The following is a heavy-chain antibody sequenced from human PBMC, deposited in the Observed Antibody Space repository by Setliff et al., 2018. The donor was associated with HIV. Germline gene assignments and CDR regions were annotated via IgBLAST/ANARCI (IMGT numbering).Heavy chain of an antibody. D-gene: IGHD4-17*01. J-gene: IGHJ5*02. CDR3: AIDPLASLAPTDEYVWFDP. V-gene: IGHV3-21*01. CDR2: ISSSSIYI. CDR1: GFTFSGYS. Sequence: GGSLRLSCAASGFTFSGYSINWVRQAPGKGLEWVSSISSSSIYIFYADSVKGRFTISRDKDKNFLYLQMNSLRAEDTAVYYCAIDPLASLAPTDEYVWFDPWGQGTLVTVSS.